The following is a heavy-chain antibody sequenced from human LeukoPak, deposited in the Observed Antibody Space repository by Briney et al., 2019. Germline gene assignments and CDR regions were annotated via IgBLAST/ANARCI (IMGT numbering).Heavy chain of an antibody. V-gene: IGHV4-38-2*01. Sequence: PSETLSLTGAAPGYSISSGYYWGGIRPPPRKGLEWIGSIYHNGNTYYNPSLKSRVTISVDTSKNEFSLKLSSVTAADTAVYYCARAYHSSWYLNWFDPWGQGTLVTVSS. CDR2: IYHNGNT. D-gene: IGHD6-13*01. J-gene: IGHJ5*02. CDR3: ARAYHSSWYLNWFDP. CDR1: GYSISSGYY.